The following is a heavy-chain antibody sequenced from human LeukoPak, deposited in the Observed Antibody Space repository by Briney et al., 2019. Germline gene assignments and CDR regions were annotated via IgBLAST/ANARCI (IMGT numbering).Heavy chain of an antibody. Sequence: ASVKVSCKASGYSFTNYGITWVRQAPGQGLEWMGWINPNSGATNYAQNFQGRVTMTRDPSISTAYMELSRLRYDDTAVYYCARDANFGELLYHTEDLFDFWGQGTPVTVSS. V-gene: IGHV1-2*02. D-gene: IGHD3-10*01. CDR3: ARDANFGELLYHTEDLFDF. CDR2: INPNSGAT. CDR1: GYSFTNYG. J-gene: IGHJ4*02.